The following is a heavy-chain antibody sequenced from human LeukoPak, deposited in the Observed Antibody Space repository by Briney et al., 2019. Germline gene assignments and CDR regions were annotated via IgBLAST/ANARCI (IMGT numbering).Heavy chain of an antibody. V-gene: IGHV3-48*02. D-gene: IGHD4-23*01. CDR1: EFAFSTYN. CDR2: ISTGSSTT. CDR3: ARVAAGYSVNYFDY. Sequence: GGSLRLSCAASEFAFSTYNMNWVRQAPGRGLEWVSYISTGSSTTYYADSVKGRFTISRDNVENSLYLQMNSLRDEDTAVYYCARVAAGYSVNYFDYWGQGTLVTVSS. J-gene: IGHJ4*02.